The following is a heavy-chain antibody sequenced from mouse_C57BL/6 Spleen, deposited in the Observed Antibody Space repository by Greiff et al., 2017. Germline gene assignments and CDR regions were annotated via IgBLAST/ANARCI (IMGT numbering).Heavy chain of an antibody. D-gene: IGHD2-4*01. CDR3: ARSYDYDVYAMDY. CDR2: IYPGSGST. CDR1: GYTFTSYW. V-gene: IGHV1-55*01. J-gene: IGHJ4*01. Sequence: VQLQQPGAELVKPGASVKMSCKASGYTFTSYWITWVKQRPGQGLEWIGDIYPGSGSTNYNEKFKSKATLTVDTSSSTAYMQLSSLTSEDSAVYYCARSYDYDVYAMDYWGQGTSVTVSS.